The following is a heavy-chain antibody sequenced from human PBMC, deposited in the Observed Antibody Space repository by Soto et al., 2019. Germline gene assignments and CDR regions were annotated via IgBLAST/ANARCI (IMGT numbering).Heavy chain of an antibody. V-gene: IGHV4-39*02. CDR2: IFYSGDSGST. J-gene: IGHJ6*02. Sequence: QLQLQESGPGLVKPSETLSLICPVSGGSISRPNYYRGWTRQPPETGLEGIGSIFYSGDSGSTCHSPSFDSRGAISVDTSNNELSLKLRSVTAADTAVYYCPRDLLVLGRGGYHYGMDVWGQGATVTVSS. CDR3: PRDLLVLGRGGYHYGMDV. CDR1: GGSISRPNYY. D-gene: IGHD2-8*01.